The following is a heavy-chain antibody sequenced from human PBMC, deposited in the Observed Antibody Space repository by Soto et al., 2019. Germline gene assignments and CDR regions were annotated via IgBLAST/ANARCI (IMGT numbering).Heavy chain of an antibody. CDR1: GYTFTGYY. D-gene: IGHD3-10*01. V-gene: IGHV1-2*04. J-gene: IGHJ6*04. Sequence: ASVKVSCKASGYTFTGYYMHWVRQAPGQGLEWMGWINPNSGGTNYAQKFQGWVTMTRDTSISTAYMELSRLRSDDTAVYYCARSTYNFPSLKNYYGSGRNYYGMDVWGKGTTVTVSS. CDR3: ARSTYNFPSLKNYYGSGRNYYGMDV. CDR2: INPNSGGT.